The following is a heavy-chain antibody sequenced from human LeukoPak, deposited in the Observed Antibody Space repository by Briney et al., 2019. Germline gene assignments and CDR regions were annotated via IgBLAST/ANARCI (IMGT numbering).Heavy chain of an antibody. D-gene: IGHD3-10*01. CDR2: IYSADST. CDR3: ARDGGSGTTTGGSYYFGMDV. Sequence: GGSLRLSCAAYGFTVSSNDTSCAPQSPGKGLGCVSLIYSADSTYYADSVKGRFTISRDSSENTLYLQMNSLRADDTAVYYCARDGGSGTTTGGSYYFGMDVWGPGTTVTVSS. CDR1: GFTVSSND. V-gene: IGHV3-66*01. J-gene: IGHJ6*02.